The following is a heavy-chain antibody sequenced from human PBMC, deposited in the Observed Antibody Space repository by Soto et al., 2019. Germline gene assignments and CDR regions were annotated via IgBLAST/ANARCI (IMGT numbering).Heavy chain of an antibody. CDR3: AKDALGDYFSYGMDV. CDR1: GFTFNNYA. V-gene: IGHV3-23*01. J-gene: IGHJ6*02. Sequence: EVQLLESGGGLVQPGGSLRLSCAVSGFTFNNYAMNWVRQAPGKGLEWVSSISDSGGRTYYADSVKGRFTISRDNSKNTLYLQMNSLRAEDTAIYSCAKDALGDYFSYGMDVWGQGTTVSVSS. CDR2: ISDSGGRT.